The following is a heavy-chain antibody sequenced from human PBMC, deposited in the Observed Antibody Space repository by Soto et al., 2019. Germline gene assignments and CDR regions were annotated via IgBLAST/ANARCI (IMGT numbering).Heavy chain of an antibody. CDR2: IYYSGST. D-gene: IGHD1-26*01. J-gene: IGHJ4*02. CDR1: GGSISSGGYY. Sequence: TLSLTCTVSGGSISSGGYYWNWIRQHPGKGLEWIGYIYYSGSTYYNPSLKSRVTISVDTSKNQFSLKLSSVTAADTAVYYCARRYGGNFDYWGQGTLVTVSS. CDR3: ARRYGGNFDY. V-gene: IGHV4-31*03.